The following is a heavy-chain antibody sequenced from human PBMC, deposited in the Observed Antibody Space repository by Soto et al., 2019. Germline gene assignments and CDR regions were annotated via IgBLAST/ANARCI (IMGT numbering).Heavy chain of an antibody. J-gene: IGHJ4*02. V-gene: IGHV3-49*04. D-gene: IGHD3-22*01. CDR3: TREINYDSSGYYPPDY. Sequence: GGSLRLSCTASGFTFGDYAMSWVRQAPGKGLEWVGFIRSKAYGGTTEYAASVKGRFTISRDDSKSIAHLQMNSLKTEDTAVYYCTREINYDSSGYYPPDYWGQGTLVTVSS. CDR1: GFTFGDYA. CDR2: IRSKAYGGTT.